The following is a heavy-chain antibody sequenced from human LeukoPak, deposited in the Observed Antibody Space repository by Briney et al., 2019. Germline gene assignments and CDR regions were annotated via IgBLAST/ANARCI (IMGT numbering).Heavy chain of an antibody. J-gene: IGHJ6*03. Sequence: SETLSLTCTVSSGSISTSNYYWGWVRQPPGKALEWIGNIFYSGSTYYSPSLKSRVTISVDTSKNQFSLKLSSVIAADTAVYYCARTTEGYCSSASCFGFSYSYYMDVWGKGTTVTISS. D-gene: IGHD2-2*01. V-gene: IGHV4-39*07. CDR3: ARTTEGYCSSASCFGFSYSYYMDV. CDR1: SGSISTSNYY. CDR2: IFYSGST.